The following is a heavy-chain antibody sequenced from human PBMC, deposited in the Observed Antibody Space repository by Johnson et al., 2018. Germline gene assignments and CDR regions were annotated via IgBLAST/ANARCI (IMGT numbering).Heavy chain of an antibody. CDR1: GFTFSSSG. Sequence: QVQLVESGGGVVQPGRSLRLSCAASGFTFSSSGMHWVRQAPGKGLEWVAVISYDGSNKYYAEPVKGRFTIPRDKSKNTLYSQRNSLRAEDTAVYYCAKDSGATTSYYYYYMDVWGKGTTVTVSS. CDR3: AKDSGATTSYYYYYMDV. V-gene: IGHV3-30*18. CDR2: ISYDGSNK. J-gene: IGHJ6*03. D-gene: IGHD1-26*01.